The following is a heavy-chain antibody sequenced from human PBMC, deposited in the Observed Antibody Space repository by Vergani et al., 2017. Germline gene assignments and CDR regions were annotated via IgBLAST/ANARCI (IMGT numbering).Heavy chain of an antibody. CDR3: ARFPGYSSGWYGGYYFDY. V-gene: IGHV1-3*01. J-gene: IGHJ4*02. CDR1: GYTFTSYA. Sequence: QVQLVQSGAEVKKPGASVKVSCKASGYTFTSYAMHLVRQAPGQRLEWMGWINAGNGNTKYSQKFQGRVTITRDTSASTAYMELSSLRSEDTAVYYCARFPGYSSGWYGGYYFDYWGQGTLVTVSS. D-gene: IGHD6-19*01. CDR2: INAGNGNT.